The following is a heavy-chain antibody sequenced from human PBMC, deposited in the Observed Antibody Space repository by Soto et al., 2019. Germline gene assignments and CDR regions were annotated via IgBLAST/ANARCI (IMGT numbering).Heavy chain of an antibody. V-gene: IGHV4-59*01. J-gene: IGHJ6*02. CDR1: GGSFSGYY. Sequence: PSETLSLTCAVYGGSFSGYYWSWIRQPPGKGLEWIGYIYYSGSTNYNPSLKSRVTISVDTSKNQFSLKLSSVTAADTAVYYCARVQGQSSGSYYPYYYYGMDVWGQGTTVTVSS. D-gene: IGHD1-26*01. CDR3: ARVQGQSSGSYYPYYYYGMDV. CDR2: IYYSGST.